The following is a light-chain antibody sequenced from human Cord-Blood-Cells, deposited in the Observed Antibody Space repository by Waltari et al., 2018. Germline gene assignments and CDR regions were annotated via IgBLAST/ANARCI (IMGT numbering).Light chain of an antibody. CDR3: SSYAGGYV. CDR2: EVS. CDR1: SSDLGGYNH. V-gene: IGLV2-8*01. J-gene: IGLJ1*01. Sequence: QSALTQPPSASGSPGQSVTISCTRTSSDLGGYNHVSWYQQPPGKAPKLMIYEVSKRPSGVPDRFSGSKSGNTASLTVSGLQAEDEADYYCSSYAGGYVFGTGTKVTVL.